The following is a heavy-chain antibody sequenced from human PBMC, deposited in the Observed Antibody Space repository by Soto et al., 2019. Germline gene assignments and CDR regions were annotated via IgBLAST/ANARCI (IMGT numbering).Heavy chain of an antibody. CDR3: TEDKGPNSGWGFDY. V-gene: IGHV3-30*18. Sequence: QVQLVESGGGVVQPGRSLRLSCAASGFTFSSYGMHWVRQAPGKGLEWVAVMSHDGDKRIYADSVKGRFTISRDNSKNTLYLQMNSLRHEDTAVYYCTEDKGPNSGWGFDYWGQGTLVTVSA. CDR2: MSHDGDKR. J-gene: IGHJ4*02. D-gene: IGHD6-25*01. CDR1: GFTFSSYG.